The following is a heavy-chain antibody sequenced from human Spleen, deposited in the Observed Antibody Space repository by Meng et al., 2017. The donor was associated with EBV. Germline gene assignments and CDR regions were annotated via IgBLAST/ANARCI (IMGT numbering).Heavy chain of an antibody. V-gene: IGHV4-34*01. J-gene: IGHJ4*02. CDR3: ARANLGDPHLGY. CDR2: INHSGST. D-gene: IGHD3-10*01. Sequence: QGQLHEGGGGLFKPSETLSLSCAVYVWSFSRYYWSWFRQPPGKGLEWIGEINHSGSTNYNPSLKSRVTISVDTSKSQFSLKLTSVTAADTAVYFCARANLGDPHLGYWGQGTLVTVSS. CDR1: VWSFSRYY.